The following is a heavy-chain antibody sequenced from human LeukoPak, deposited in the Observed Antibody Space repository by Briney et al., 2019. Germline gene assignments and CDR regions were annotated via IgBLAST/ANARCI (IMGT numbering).Heavy chain of an antibody. J-gene: IGHJ4*02. D-gene: IGHD3-10*01. V-gene: IGHV3-48*01. CDR1: GFNFGTYS. CDR2: ISSTSIMT. CDR3: ARQSRGPFDY. Sequence: GGSLRLSCSASGFNFGTYSLSWVREAPGKGLEWISNISSTSIMTYYADSVKGRFTISRDNSKNTLYLQMNSLRAEDTAVYYCARQSRGPFDYWGQGTLVTVSS.